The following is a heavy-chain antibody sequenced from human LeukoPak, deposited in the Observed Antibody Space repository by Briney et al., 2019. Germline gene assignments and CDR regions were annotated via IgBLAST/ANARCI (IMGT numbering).Heavy chain of an antibody. CDR3: ARQAKQGIVGATGFDY. CDR1: GGSISSGGYS. CDR2: IYHSGST. J-gene: IGHJ4*02. Sequence: SETLSLTCAVSGGSISSGGYSWSWIRQPPGKGLEWIGYIYHSGSTYYNPSLKSRVTISVDRSKNQFSLKLSSVSAADTAVYYCARQAKQGIVGATGFDYWGQGTLVTVSS. D-gene: IGHD1-26*01. V-gene: IGHV4-30-2*01.